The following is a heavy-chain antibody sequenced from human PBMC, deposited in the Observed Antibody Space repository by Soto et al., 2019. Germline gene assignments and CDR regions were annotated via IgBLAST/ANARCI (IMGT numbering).Heavy chain of an antibody. CDR3: ASVRGPLYYDLTPRGRWFDP. CDR2: IYYSGST. V-gene: IGHV4-31*03. Sequence: PSDTLSLTCTVSGGSISSGGYYWSWIRQHPGKGLEWIGYIYYSGSTYSNPSLQSRVTISVDTSKNQFSLKLSSVTAADTAVYYCASVRGPLYYDLTPRGRWFDPWGQGTLVTVSS. D-gene: IGHD3-3*01. J-gene: IGHJ5*02. CDR1: GGSISSGGYY.